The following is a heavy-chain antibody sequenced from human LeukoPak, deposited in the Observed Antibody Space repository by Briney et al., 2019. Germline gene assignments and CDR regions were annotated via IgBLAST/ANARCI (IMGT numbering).Heavy chain of an antibody. CDR3: ARVTVITIFSYYYDSSGSLRDFDY. J-gene: IGHJ4*02. Sequence: HSGGSLRLSCAASGFTFSSYGMHWVRQAPGKGLEWVAVISYDGSNKYYADSVKGRFTISRDNSKNTLYLQMNSLRAEDTAVYYCARVTVITIFSYYYDSSGSLRDFDYWGQGTLVTVSS. CDR2: ISYDGSNK. CDR1: GFTFSSYG. D-gene: IGHD3-22*01. V-gene: IGHV3-30*03.